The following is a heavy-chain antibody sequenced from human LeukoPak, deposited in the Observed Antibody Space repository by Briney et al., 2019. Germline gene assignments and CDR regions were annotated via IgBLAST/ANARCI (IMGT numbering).Heavy chain of an antibody. V-gene: IGHV3-30*18. CDR3: AKDPLIGYYYYYGMDV. CDR1: GYTFSSYG. J-gene: IGHJ6*02. Sequence: GGSLRLSCAASGYTFSSYGMHWVRQAPGKGLEGVAVISYDGSNKYYADSVKGRFTISRDNSKNTLYLQMNSLRAEDTAVYYCAKDPLIGYYYYYGMDVWGQGTTVTVSS. CDR2: ISYDGSNK.